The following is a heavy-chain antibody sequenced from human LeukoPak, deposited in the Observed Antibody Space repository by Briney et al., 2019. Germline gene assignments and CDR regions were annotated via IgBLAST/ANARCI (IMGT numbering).Heavy chain of an antibody. CDR3: ARVKRYCSGTSCYSQDYFDY. CDR2: ISSDESST. D-gene: IGHD2-2*01. V-gene: IGHV3-74*01. J-gene: IGHJ4*02. Sequence: GGSLRLSCAASGFTFSSYWMHWVRQAPGEGLVWVSRISSDESSTTYADSVKGRFTISRDNAKNTLYLQMNSLRAEDTAVYYCARVKRYCSGTSCYSQDYFDYWGQGTLVTVSS. CDR1: GFTFSSYW.